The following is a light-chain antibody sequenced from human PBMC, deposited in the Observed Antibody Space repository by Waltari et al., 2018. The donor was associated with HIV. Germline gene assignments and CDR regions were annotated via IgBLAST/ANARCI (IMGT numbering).Light chain of an antibody. CDR2: KDT. J-gene: IGLJ2*01. CDR3: QSAHSSATI. V-gene: IGLV3-25*03. Sequence: SYELTQAPSLSVPPGQTAKITCSGDTLSTHYVYLYQQKAGQAPVMIISKDTERISGIQTRFSASSSGTTATLIISGVLAEDEADYYCQSAHSSATIFGGGTKLTVL. CDR1: TLSTHY.